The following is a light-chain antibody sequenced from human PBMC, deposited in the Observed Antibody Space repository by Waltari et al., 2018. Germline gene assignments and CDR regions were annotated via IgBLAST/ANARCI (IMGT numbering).Light chain of an antibody. CDR1: QSVRTN. J-gene: IGKJ2*01. CDR2: GTS. V-gene: IGKV3-15*01. Sequence: EIVMTQSPVTLSVSPGERAALSCRPSQSVRTNLAWYQKRPGQTPRLLMYGTSTRATAIPARFSGSGSGTDFTLTISSLQSEDFAVYYCQQYNDWPYTFGQGTKLEIK. CDR3: QQYNDWPYT.